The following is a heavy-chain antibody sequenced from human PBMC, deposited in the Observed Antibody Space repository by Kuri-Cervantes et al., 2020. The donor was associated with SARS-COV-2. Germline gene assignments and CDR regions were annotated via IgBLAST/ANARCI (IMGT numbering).Heavy chain of an antibody. CDR3: AKGLHIVVVVADTSWFDP. J-gene: IGHJ5*02. CDR1: GFTVSSNY. D-gene: IGHD2-15*01. CDR2: ISGSGGST. V-gene: IGHV3-23*01. Sequence: GESLKISCAASGFTVSSNYMSWVRQAPGKGLEWVSAISGSGGSTYYADSVKGRFTISRDNSKNTLYLQMTSLRAEDTAVYYCAKGLHIVVVVADTSWFDPWGQGTLVTVSS.